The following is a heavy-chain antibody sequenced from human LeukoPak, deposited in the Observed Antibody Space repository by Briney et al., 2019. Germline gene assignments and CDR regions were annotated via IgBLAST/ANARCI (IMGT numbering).Heavy chain of an antibody. V-gene: IGHV4-39*01. D-gene: IGHD6-13*01. CDR2: IYYSGST. CDR1: GGSISSGSYY. CDR3: ARRGRIAAAATSDAFDI. J-gene: IGHJ3*02. Sequence: SETLSLTCTVSGGSISSGSYYWGWIRQPPGKGLEWIGSIYYSGSTYYNPSLKSRVTISVDTSKNQFSLKLSSVTAADTAVYYCARRGRIAAAATSDAFDIWGQGTMVTVSS.